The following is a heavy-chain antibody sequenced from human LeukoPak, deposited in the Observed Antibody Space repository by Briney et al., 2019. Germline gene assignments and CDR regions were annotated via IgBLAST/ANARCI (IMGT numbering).Heavy chain of an antibody. Sequence: GASVKVSCKASGGTFSSYAISWVRQAPGQGLEWMGGIIPIFGTANYAQKFQGRVTITADESTSTAYMELSSLRSEDTAVYCCASTVKYSSGWSAAWHFDYWGQGTLVTVSS. CDR1: GGTFSSYA. D-gene: IGHD6-19*01. J-gene: IGHJ4*02. CDR3: ASTVKYSSGWSAAWHFDY. CDR2: IIPIFGTA. V-gene: IGHV1-69*13.